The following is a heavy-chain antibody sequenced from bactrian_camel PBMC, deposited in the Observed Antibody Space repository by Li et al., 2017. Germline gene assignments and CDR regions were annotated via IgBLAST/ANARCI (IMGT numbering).Heavy chain of an antibody. CDR2: IGSDGST. J-gene: IGHJ4*01. CDR1: DYTYGSYC. CDR3: GRGYCSSGYCPD. Sequence: VQLVESGGGSVQTGGSLRLSCKVSDYTYGSYCMSWFRQAPGKGREGVATIGSDGSTTIADSVKGRFTISRDNAKNTLYLQLNSLKTEDTAMYYCGRGYCSSGYCPDWGQGTQVTVS. D-gene: IGHD2*01. V-gene: IGHV3S44*01.